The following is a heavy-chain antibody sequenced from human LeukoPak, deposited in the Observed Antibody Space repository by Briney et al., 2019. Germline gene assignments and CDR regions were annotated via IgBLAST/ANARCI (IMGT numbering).Heavy chain of an antibody. CDR2: ISSSSSSTI. D-gene: IGHD2-2*01. CDR1: GFTFSSYS. CDR3: ARGRSTTSKLLGRNWFDP. V-gene: IGHV3-48*01. J-gene: IGHJ5*02. Sequence: GGSLRLSCAASGFTFSSYSMNWVRQAPGKGLEWVSYISSSSSSTIYYADSVKGRFTISRDNSKNTLYLQMNSLGAEDTAVYYCARGRSTTSKLLGRNWFDPWGQGTLVTVSS.